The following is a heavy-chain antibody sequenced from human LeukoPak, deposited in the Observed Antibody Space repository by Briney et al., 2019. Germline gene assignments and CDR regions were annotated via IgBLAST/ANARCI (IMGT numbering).Heavy chain of an antibody. CDR2: IYHSGST. CDR1: GYSISSGYY. CDR3: ARNYYDFWSGYYMAGGYYYYYMDV. J-gene: IGHJ6*03. D-gene: IGHD3-3*01. Sequence: SETLSLTCTVSGYSISSGYYWGWIRQPPGKGLEWIGSIYHSGSTYYNPSLKSRVTISVDTSKNQFSLKLSSVTAADTAVYYCARNYYDFWSGYYMAGGYYYYYMDVWGKGTTVTVSS. V-gene: IGHV4-38-2*02.